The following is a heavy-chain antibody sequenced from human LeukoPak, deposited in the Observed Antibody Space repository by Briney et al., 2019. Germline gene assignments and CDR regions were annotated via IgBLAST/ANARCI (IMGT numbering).Heavy chain of an antibody. V-gene: IGHV4-34*01. J-gene: IGHJ4*02. CDR1: GGSFSGYY. Sequence: PSETLSLTCAVYGGSFSGYYWSWIRQPPGKGLEWIGEINHSGSTNYNPSLKSRVTISVDTSKNQFSLKLSSVTAADTAVYYCASGQSDTAMVQGFDYWGQGTLVTVSS. CDR2: INHSGST. CDR3: ASGQSDTAMVQGFDY. D-gene: IGHD5-18*01.